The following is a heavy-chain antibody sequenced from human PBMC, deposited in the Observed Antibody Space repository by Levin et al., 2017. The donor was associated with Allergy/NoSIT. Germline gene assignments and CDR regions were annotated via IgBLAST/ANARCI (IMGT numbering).Heavy chain of an antibody. CDR3: ARGKIVVVPAAMFSLSVRGDAFDI. D-gene: IGHD2-2*01. Sequence: PSQTLSLTCAVYGGSFSGFYWSWIRQPPGKGLEWIGEINHSGSTNYNPSLKSRVTISVDTSKNQFSLKLSSVTAADTAVYYCARGKIVVVPAAMFSLSVRGDAFDIWGQGTMVTVSS. CDR2: INHSGST. V-gene: IGHV4-34*01. CDR1: GGSFSGFY. J-gene: IGHJ3*02.